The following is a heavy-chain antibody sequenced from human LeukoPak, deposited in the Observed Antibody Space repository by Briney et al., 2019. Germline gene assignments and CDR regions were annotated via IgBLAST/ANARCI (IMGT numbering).Heavy chain of an antibody. D-gene: IGHD3-22*01. J-gene: IGHJ4*02. CDR3: ARVRRYDSSGYRGRTFDY. CDR2: IYYSGST. CDR1: GDSISSIYF. V-gene: IGHV4-61*01. Sequence: SETLSLTCTVSGDSISSIYFWGLIRQPPGKGLEWIGYIYYSGSTNYNPSLKSRVTISVDTSKNQFSLKLSSVTAADTAVYYCARVRRYDSSGYRGRTFDYWGQGTLVTVSS.